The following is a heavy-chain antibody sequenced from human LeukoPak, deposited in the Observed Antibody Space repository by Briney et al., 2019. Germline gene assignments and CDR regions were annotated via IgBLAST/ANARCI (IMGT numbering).Heavy chain of an antibody. CDR2: INHSGST. CDR3: ARGHAMVTY. Sequence: SETLSLTCAVYGGSFSGYYWSWIRQPPGKGLEWIGEINHSGSTNYNPSLKRRVTISVDTSKNQFSLKLSSVTAADTAVYYCARGHAMVTYWGQGTLVTVSS. D-gene: IGHD5-18*01. J-gene: IGHJ4*02. CDR1: GGSFSGYY. V-gene: IGHV4-34*01.